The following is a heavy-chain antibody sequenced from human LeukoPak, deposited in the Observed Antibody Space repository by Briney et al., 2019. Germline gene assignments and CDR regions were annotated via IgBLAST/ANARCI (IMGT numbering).Heavy chain of an antibody. D-gene: IGHD3-16*01. CDR1: GGSISSSSYY. CDR2: IYYSGST. J-gene: IGHJ3*02. CDR3: ARSALKLGAFDI. Sequence: SETLSLTCTVSGGSISSSSYYWGWIRQPPGKGLEWIGSIYYSGSTYYNPSLKSRVTISVDTSKNQFSLNLSSVTAADTAVYYCARSALKLGAFDIWGQGTMVTVSS. V-gene: IGHV4-39*07.